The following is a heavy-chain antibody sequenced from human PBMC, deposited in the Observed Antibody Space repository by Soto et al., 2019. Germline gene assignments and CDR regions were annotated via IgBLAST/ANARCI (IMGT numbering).Heavy chain of an antibody. CDR3: ARAGPQNHRNYYYYGMDV. CDR1: GGSISSYY. D-gene: IGHD3-16*02. J-gene: IGHJ6*02. V-gene: IGHV4-59*01. CDR2: IYYSGST. Sequence: ETLSLTCTVSGGSISSYYWSWIRQPPGKGLEWIGYIYYSGSTNYNPSLKSRVTISVDTSKNQFSLKLSSVTAADTAVYYCARAGPQNHRNYYYYGMDVWGQGTTVTVS.